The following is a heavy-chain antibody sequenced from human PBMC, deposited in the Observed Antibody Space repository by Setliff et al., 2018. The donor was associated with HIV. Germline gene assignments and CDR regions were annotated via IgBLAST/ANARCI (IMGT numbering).Heavy chain of an antibody. CDR2: IYPGDSDT. CDR1: GYSFTSYW. Sequence: GESLKTSCKGSGYSFTSYWIGWVRQMPGKGLEWMGIIYPGDSDTRYRPSCQGQVTISADKSISTAYLQWSSLKASDTAMYYCARNPASRLGELSGFDPWGQGTQVTVS. D-gene: IGHD3-16*02. CDR3: ARNPASRLGELSGFDP. V-gene: IGHV5-51*01. J-gene: IGHJ5*02.